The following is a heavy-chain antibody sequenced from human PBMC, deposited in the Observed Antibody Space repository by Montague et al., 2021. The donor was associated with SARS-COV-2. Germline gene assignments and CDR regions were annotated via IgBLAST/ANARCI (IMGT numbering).Heavy chain of an antibody. V-gene: IGHV3-30-3*01. CDR1: GFTFSSYA. J-gene: IGHJ4*02. Sequence: SMILSCEASGFTFSSYAMHWVRQAPVKGLEWVAVISYDGSNKYYXDSVKGRFTISRDNSKNTLYLQMNSLRAEDTAVYYCARDPPYFDSGGFLDYWGQGTLVTVSS. CDR3: ARDPPYFDSGGFLDY. D-gene: IGHD3-9*01. CDR2: ISYDGSNK.